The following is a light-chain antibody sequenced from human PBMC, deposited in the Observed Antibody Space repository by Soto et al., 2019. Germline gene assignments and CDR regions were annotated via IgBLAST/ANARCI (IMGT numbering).Light chain of an antibody. V-gene: IGKV3-20*01. Sequence: EIVMTQSPGILSLSPGERAILSCRASQRIGSSVAWYQQRPGQAPRLLIYAASFRATGVPDRFGGSGSATDFRLTISRLAPEDFAMYFCQQYGSSPITFGQGTRLEI. CDR2: AAS. J-gene: IGKJ5*01. CDR1: QRIGSSV. CDR3: QQYGSSPIT.